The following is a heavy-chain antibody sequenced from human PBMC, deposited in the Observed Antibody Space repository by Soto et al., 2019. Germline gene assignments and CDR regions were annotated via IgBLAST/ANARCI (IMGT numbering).Heavy chain of an antibody. CDR2: ISGSGGST. D-gene: IGHD3-10*01. CDR1: GFTFSSYA. J-gene: IGHJ6*02. Sequence: PGGSLRLSCAASGFTFSSYAMSWVRQAPGKGLEWVSAISGSGGSTYYADSVKGRFTISRDNSKNTLYLQMNSLRAEDTAVYYCAKVGSVVPVHYYYGMDVWGQGTTVTVSS. V-gene: IGHV3-23*01. CDR3: AKVGSVVPVHYYYGMDV.